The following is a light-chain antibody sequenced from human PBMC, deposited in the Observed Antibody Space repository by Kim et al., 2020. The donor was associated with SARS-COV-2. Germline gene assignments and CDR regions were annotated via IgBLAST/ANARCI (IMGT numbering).Light chain of an antibody. CDR2: GNS. V-gene: IGLV1-40*01. J-gene: IGLJ2*01. CDR3: QSYDSSLSAVV. Sequence: RVTIFCTGSRSNIGAGYDVQWYQQLPGIAPKLLIYGNSNRPSGVPDRFSGSKSGTSASLAITGLQAEDEADYYCQSYDSSLSAVVFGGGTQLTVL. CDR1: RSNIGAGYD.